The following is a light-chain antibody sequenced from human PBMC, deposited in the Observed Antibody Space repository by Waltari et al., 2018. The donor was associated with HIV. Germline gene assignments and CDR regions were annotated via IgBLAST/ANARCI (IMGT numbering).Light chain of an antibody. CDR1: QNVNSW. CDR2: KAS. Sequence: DVQMTQSPSTLSASVGDRVTITCRASQNVNSWLACYQQIPGKAPNLLISKASVLQSGVPSRFSGSGSGKEFTLTINSLQHDDFGTYYCQQYESYPFTFGPGTRVDI. CDR3: QQYESYPFT. J-gene: IGKJ3*01. V-gene: IGKV1-5*03.